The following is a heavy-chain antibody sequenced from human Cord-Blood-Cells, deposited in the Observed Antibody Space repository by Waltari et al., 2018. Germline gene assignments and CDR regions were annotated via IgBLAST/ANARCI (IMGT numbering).Heavy chain of an antibody. D-gene: IGHD6-13*01. J-gene: IGHJ5*02. Sequence: EVQLLESGGGLVQPGGSLRLSCAASGFTFSSYAMSWVRQAPGKGLEWVSAISGSGGSTYYADSVKGRFTISRDNSNNTLYLQMNSLRAEDTAVYYCANPVLGSRRTNWFDPWGQGTLVTVSS. CDR2: ISGSGGST. CDR1: GFTFSSYA. CDR3: ANPVLGSRRTNWFDP. V-gene: IGHV3-23*01.